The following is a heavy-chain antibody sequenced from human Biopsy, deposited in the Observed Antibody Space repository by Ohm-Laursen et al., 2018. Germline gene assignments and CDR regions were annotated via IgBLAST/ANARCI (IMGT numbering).Heavy chain of an antibody. CDR2: ISSGGRA. CDR1: GGSISDDY. V-gene: IGHV4-59*01. CDR3: ARERQFRFLEGAFDY. J-gene: IGHJ4*02. D-gene: IGHD3-3*01. Sequence: GTLSLTCTVSGGSISDDYWNRVRQPPGKGLQVIGYISSGGRAKYNPSLKSRLTISLDTSKNQLSLRLSSVTAADSAIYYCARERQFRFLEGAFDYWGQGILVTVSS.